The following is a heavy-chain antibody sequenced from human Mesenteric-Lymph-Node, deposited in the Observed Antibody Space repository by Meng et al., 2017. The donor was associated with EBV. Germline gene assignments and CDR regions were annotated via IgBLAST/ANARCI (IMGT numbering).Heavy chain of an antibody. V-gene: IGHV4-34*01. CDR1: GGSFSGYY. CDR3: ARGHMWDNKFDP. D-gene: IGHD1-26*01. Sequence: QVQLQQWGARLLKPSETMSLTCAVYGGSFSGYYWTWIRQPPETGLEWIGEINHNGVADYNPSLKSRVTISVDTSKNQFSLRLTSVTAADTAVYYCARGHMWDNKFDPWGQGTLVTVSS. CDR2: INHNGVA. J-gene: IGHJ5*02.